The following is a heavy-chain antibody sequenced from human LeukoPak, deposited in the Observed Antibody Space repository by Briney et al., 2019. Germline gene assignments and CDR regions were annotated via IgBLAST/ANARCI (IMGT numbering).Heavy chain of an antibody. D-gene: IGHD5-18*01. J-gene: IGHJ6*03. CDR1: RDTFTNNA. V-gene: IGHV1-69*13. CDR2: IIPIFGTA. Sequence: ASVKVSCKASRDTFTNNAISWVRQAPGQGLEWMGGIIPIFGTAHYAQKFQGRVTITADESTSTAYMELSRLRSDDTAVYYCARGVDTAMLPYYYYFMDVWAKGTTVTVSS. CDR3: ARGVDTAMLPYYYYFMDV.